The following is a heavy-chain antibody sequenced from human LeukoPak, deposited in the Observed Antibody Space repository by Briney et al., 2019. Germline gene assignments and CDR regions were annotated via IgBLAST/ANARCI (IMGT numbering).Heavy chain of an antibody. Sequence: SETLSLTCAVSGGSISSGGYSWSWIRQPPGKGLEWIGYIYHSGSTYYNPSLKSRVTISVDRSKNQFSLKLSSVTAADTAVYYCARAPFLYCSGGSCPIDAFDIWGQGTMVTVSS. D-gene: IGHD2-15*01. J-gene: IGHJ3*02. CDR3: ARAPFLYCSGGSCPIDAFDI. V-gene: IGHV4-30-2*01. CDR1: GGSISSGGYS. CDR2: IYHSGST.